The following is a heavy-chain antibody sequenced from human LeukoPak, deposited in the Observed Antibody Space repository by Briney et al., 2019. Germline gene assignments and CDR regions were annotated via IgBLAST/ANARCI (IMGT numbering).Heavy chain of an antibody. CDR3: AKDRGYYWYGLGLDV. CDR1: GFTFSNYA. D-gene: IGHD1-1*01. J-gene: IGHJ6*04. V-gene: IGHV3-23*01. Sequence: PGGSLRLSCAASGFTFSNYAMSWVRQAPGKGLEWVAAITSSGESTNYADSVKGRFTIPRDNSKNTLYLQMNSLRAEDTAVYYCAKDRGYYWYGLGLDVWGKGTTVTVSS. CDR2: ITSSGEST.